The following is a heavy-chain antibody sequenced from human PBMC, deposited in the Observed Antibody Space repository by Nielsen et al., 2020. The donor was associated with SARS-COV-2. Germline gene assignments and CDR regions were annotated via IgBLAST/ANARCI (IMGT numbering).Heavy chain of an antibody. Sequence: GESLKISCAASGFTFSSYSMNWVRQAPGKGLEWVSYISSSSSTIYYADSVKGRFTISRDNAKNTLYLQMNSLRAEDTAVYYCAKDPGMLRFLEWWADYWGQGTLVTVSS. J-gene: IGHJ4*02. CDR3: AKDPGMLRFLEWWADY. CDR1: GFTFSSYS. CDR2: ISSSSSTI. V-gene: IGHV3-48*01. D-gene: IGHD3-3*01.